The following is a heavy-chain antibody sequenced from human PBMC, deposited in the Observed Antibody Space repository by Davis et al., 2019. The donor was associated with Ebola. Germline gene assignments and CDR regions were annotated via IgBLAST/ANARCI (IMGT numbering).Heavy chain of an antibody. CDR2: IYYSGST. CDR1: GGSISSYY. CDR3: ARDHYYDSSGYIYYYYGMDV. V-gene: IGHV4-59*12. J-gene: IGHJ6*04. D-gene: IGHD3-22*01. Sequence: SETLSLTCTVSGGSISSYYWSWIRQPPGKGLEWIGYIYYSGSTNYNPSLKSRVTISVDTSKNQFSLKLSSVTAADTAVYYCARDHYYDSSGYIYYYYGMDVWGKGTTVTVSS.